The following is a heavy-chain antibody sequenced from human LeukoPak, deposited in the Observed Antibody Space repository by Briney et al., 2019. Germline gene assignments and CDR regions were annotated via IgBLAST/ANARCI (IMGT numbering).Heavy chain of an antibody. D-gene: IGHD1/OR15-1a*01. J-gene: IGHJ4*02. CDR2: IKQDGSEK. Sequence: PGGSLRLSRAASGFTFSSYWMSWVRQAPGKGLEWVANIKQDGSEKYYVDSVKGRFTISRDNAKNSLYLQMNSLRAEDTAVYYCARDSSPREHDYWGQGTLVTVSS. CDR1: GFTFSSYW. V-gene: IGHV3-7*03. CDR3: ARDSSPREHDY.